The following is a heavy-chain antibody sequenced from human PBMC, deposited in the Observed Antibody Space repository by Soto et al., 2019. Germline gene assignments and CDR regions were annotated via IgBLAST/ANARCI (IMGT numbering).Heavy chain of an antibody. CDR3: ARVSRSSSSGTFDS. CDR2: TYYTGRT. J-gene: IGHJ4*02. D-gene: IGHD6-6*01. Sequence: QVQLQESGPGLVKPSETLSLTCTVSGGSISNYYWSWVRQPPGMGLEWIGFTYYTGRTNYNPSLKSRVTISVDTSKSQFSLKLSSVTAADTAVYYCARVSRSSSSGTFDSWGQGTLVTVSS. CDR1: GGSISNYY. V-gene: IGHV4-59*08.